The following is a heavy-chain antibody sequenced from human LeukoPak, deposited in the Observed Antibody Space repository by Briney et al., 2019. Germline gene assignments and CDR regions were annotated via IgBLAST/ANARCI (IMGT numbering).Heavy chain of an antibody. CDR3: ARGMYGSGSYWHWFDP. D-gene: IGHD3-10*01. V-gene: IGHV4-4*07. J-gene: IGHJ5*02. CDR2: IYTSGST. Sequence: SETLSLTCTVSGGSISSYYWSWIRQPAGKGLEWIGRIYTSGSTNYNPSLKSRVTMSVDTSKNQFSLKLSSVTAADTAVYYCARGMYGSGSYWHWFDPWGQGTLVTVSS. CDR1: GGSISSYY.